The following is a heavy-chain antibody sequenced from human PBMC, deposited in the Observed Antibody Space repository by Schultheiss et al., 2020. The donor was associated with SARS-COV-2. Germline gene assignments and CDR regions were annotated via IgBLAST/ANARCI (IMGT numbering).Heavy chain of an antibody. D-gene: IGHD2-2*01. J-gene: IGHJ4*02. CDR1: GGSISSYY. CDR2: ISCSGST. V-gene: IGHV4-59*08. CDR3: ARGIVVPAAQIDY. Sequence: SQTLSLTCTVSGGSISSYYWSWIRQPPGKGLEWTGYISCSGSTNYNPSLKSRVTISVDTSKNQFSLKLSSVTAADTAVYYCARGIVVPAAQIDYWGQGTLVTVSS.